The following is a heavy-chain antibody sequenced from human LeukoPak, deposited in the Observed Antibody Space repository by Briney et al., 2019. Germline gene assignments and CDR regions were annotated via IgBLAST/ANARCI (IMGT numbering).Heavy chain of an antibody. D-gene: IGHD3-22*01. J-gene: IGHJ3*02. Sequence: ASVKVSCKASGYTFTSYSMNWVRQAPGQGLEWLGWINTDTGNPTYAQGFTGRFVFSLDTSVNTAYLQISSLKAEDTAVYYCARVVHPYDYESSGLTYDAFAIWGQGTMVTVSS. CDR1: GYTFTSYS. CDR2: INTDTGNP. CDR3: ARVVHPYDYESSGLTYDAFAI. V-gene: IGHV7-4-1*02.